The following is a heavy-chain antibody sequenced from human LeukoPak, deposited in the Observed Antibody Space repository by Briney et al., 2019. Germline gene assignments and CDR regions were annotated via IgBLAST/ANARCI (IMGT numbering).Heavy chain of an antibody. CDR3: ARGRGYYDSSGLFDY. D-gene: IGHD3-22*01. J-gene: IGHJ4*02. CDR1: GDSISSSNYY. Sequence: SETLSLTCTVSGDSISSSNYYWSWIRQPPGKGLEWIGYIYYSGSTNYNPSPKSRVTISVDTSKNQFSLKLSSVTAADTAVYYCARGRGYYDSSGLFDYWGQGTLVTVSS. V-gene: IGHV4-61*05. CDR2: IYYSGST.